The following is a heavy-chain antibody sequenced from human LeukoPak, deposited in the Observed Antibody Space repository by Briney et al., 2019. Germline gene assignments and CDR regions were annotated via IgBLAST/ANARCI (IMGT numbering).Heavy chain of an antibody. CDR1: GLTFSSYG. V-gene: IGHV3-30*18. CDR3: AKDSSSWYYFDY. D-gene: IGHD6-13*01. J-gene: IGHJ4*02. CDR2: ISYDGSNK. Sequence: GGSLRLSCAASGLTFSSYGMHWVRRAPGKGLEWVAVISYDGSNKYYADSVKGRFIISRDNSKNTLYLQMNSLRAEDTAVYYCAKDSSSWYYFDYWGQGTLVTVSS.